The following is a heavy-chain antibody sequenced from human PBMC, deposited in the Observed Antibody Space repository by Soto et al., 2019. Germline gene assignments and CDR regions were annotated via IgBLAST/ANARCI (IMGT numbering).Heavy chain of an antibody. D-gene: IGHD3-3*01. CDR3: ARNRITIFGDAFDI. Sequence: QVQLQESGPGLVKPSQTLSLTCTVSGGSISSGDYYWSWIRQPPGKGLEWIGYIYYSGSTYYNPSLKSRVTISVDPSKHHFSLKLSSVTAADTAVYYCARNRITIFGDAFDIWGQGTMVTVSS. CDR1: GGSISSGDYY. CDR2: IYYSGST. J-gene: IGHJ3*02. V-gene: IGHV4-30-4*01.